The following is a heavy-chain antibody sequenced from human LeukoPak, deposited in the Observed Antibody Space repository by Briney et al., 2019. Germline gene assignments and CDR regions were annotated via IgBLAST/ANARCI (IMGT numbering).Heavy chain of an antibody. D-gene: IGHD5-18*01. V-gene: IGHV4-59*08. J-gene: IGHJ4*02. CDR1: GGSISSYY. Sequence: KPSETLSLTCTVSGGSISSYYWSWIRQPPGKGLEWIGYIYYSGSTNYNPSLKSRVTISVDTSKNQFSLKLSSVTAADTAVYYCARLGYSYGGYVDYWGQGTLVTVSS. CDR3: ARLGYSYGGYVDY. CDR2: IYYSGST.